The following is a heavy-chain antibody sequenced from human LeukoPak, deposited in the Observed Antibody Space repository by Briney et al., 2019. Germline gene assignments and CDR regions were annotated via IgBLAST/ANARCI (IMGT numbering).Heavy chain of an antibody. D-gene: IGHD3-22*01. CDR3: ARGWNYYDSSGYYPAFYYYYGMDV. CDR1: GGTFSSYA. J-gene: IGHJ6*02. V-gene: IGHV1-69*13. Sequence: ASVKVSYKASGGTFSSYAISWVRQAPGQGLEWMGGIIPIFGTANYAQKFQGRVTITADESTSTAYMELSSLRSEDTAVYYCARGWNYYDSSGYYPAFYYYYGMDVWGQGTTVTVSS. CDR2: IIPIFGTA.